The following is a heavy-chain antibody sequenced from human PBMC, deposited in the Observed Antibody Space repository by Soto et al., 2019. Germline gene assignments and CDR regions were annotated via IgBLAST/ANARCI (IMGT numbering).Heavy chain of an antibody. V-gene: IGHV3-7*01. CDR1: GFTFSSYL. Sequence: PGGSLRLSCAASGFTFSSYLMSWVRQAPGKGLEWVANIKQDGSEKYYVDSVKGRFTISRDNAKNSLYLQMNSLRAEDTAVYYCARPIAARGGLYWGQGTLVTVSS. CDR2: IKQDGSEK. J-gene: IGHJ4*02. CDR3: ARPIAARGGLY. D-gene: IGHD6-6*01.